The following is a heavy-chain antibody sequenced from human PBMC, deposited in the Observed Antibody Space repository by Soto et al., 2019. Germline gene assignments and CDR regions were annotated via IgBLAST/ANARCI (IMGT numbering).Heavy chain of an antibody. CDR3: AKESMPEHYGDTLFDY. Sequence: VQLLESGGAFVQPGGSLRLSCAASGFSINNYAVSWVRQAPGKGLDWVSTFSDGGRAYYADSVRGRFSVARDRSQNTVDLQISVLRPEDSAVYYCAKESMPEHYGDTLFDYWGQGTRVTVSS. J-gene: IGHJ4*02. CDR1: GFSINNYA. V-gene: IGHV3-23*01. CDR2: FSDGGRA. D-gene: IGHD4-17*01.